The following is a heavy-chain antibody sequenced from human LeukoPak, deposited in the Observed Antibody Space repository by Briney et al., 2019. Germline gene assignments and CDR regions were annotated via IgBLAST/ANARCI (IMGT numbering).Heavy chain of an antibody. J-gene: IGHJ1*01. CDR1: GFDFGAHE. CDR2: IRNKAHTFST. CDR3: VRASQGYFQN. Sequence: GGSLRLSCAASGFDFGAHEMDWVRQAPGKGLEWVGRIRNKAHTFSTEYAASVRGRFTVSRDDSKNSLSLQMNSLRSEDTAVYYCVRASQGYFQNWGQGTLGTVSS. V-gene: IGHV3-72*01.